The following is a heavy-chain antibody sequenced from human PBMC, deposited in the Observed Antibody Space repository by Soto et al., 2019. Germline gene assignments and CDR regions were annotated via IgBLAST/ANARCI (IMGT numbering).Heavy chain of an antibody. D-gene: IGHD3-10*01. CDR2: IYHSGST. CDR1: VYSINSDNY. V-gene: IGHV4-38-2*02. CDR3: AKKGYYASGRINLFES. J-gene: IGHJ4*02. Sequence: PSETLSLTCTFSVYSINSDNYWGWIRQPPGKGLEWIGSIYHSGSTYYNPSLKSRVTISKDTSKNQFSLRLTSVTAADTAMYYCAKKGYYASGRINLFESLGQGTLDTVSS.